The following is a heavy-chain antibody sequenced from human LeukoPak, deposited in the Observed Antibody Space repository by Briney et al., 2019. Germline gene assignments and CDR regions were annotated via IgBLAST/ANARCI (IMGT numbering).Heavy chain of an antibody. D-gene: IGHD5-18*01. Sequence: GRSLRLSCAASGFTFRSSAMHWVRQAPGKGLEWMAAVSYDGTSKNYADSVKGRFAISRDNSKNTLYLRMNSLRAEDTAVYYCASGYTYANYYFDYWGQGTLVTVSS. J-gene: IGHJ4*02. CDR2: VSYDGTSK. V-gene: IGHV3-30*09. CDR1: GFTFRSSA. CDR3: ASGYTYANYYFDY.